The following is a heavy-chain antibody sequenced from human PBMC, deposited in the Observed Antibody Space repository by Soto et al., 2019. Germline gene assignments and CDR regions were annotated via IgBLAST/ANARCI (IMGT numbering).Heavy chain of an antibody. D-gene: IGHD6-13*01. V-gene: IGHV4-30-4*01. CDR3: ARDRLRPILGSSRDSSSWALDY. Sequence: SETLSLTCTVSGGSISSGDYYWSWIRQPPGKGLEWIGYIYYSGSTYYNPSLKSRVTISVDTSKNQFSLKLSSVTAADTAVYYCARDRLRPILGSSRDSSSWALDYWGQGTLVTVSS. J-gene: IGHJ4*02. CDR1: GGSISSGDYY. CDR2: IYYSGST.